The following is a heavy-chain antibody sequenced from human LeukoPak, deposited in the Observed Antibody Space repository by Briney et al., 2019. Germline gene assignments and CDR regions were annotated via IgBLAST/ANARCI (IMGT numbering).Heavy chain of an antibody. CDR3: ARGPGGYDFWSGYYPFDY. CDR2: MNPNSGNT. D-gene: IGHD3-3*01. J-gene: IGHJ4*02. V-gene: IGHV1-8*03. Sequence: ASVKVSCKASGYTFTNYDINWVRQATGQGLEWMGWMNPNSGNTGYAQKFQGRVTITRNTSISTAYIELSSLRSEDTAVYYCARGPGGYDFWSGYYPFDYWGQGTLVTVSS. CDR1: GYTFTNYD.